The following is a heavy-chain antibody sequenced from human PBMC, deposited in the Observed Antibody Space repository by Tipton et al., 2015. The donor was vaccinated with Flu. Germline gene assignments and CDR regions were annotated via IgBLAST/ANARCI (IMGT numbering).Heavy chain of an antibody. D-gene: IGHD6-19*01. CDR1: GGSISSYY. CDR3: ARESSGWYRNWFDP. J-gene: IGHJ5*02. V-gene: IGHV4-59*01. CDR2: IYYSGST. Sequence: TLSLTCTVPGGSISSYYWSWIRQPPGKGLEWIGYIYYSGSTHYNPSLKSRVTISVDTSKNQFSLKLSSVTAADTAEYYCARESSGWYRNWFDPWGQGTLVAVSS.